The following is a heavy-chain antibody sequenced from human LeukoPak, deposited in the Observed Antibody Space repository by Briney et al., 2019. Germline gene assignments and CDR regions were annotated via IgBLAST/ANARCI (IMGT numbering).Heavy chain of an antibody. J-gene: IGHJ4*02. V-gene: IGHV3-11*01. CDR2: ISSSGTTI. Sequence: LSLTCTVSGGSISSYYWSWIRQAPGKGLEWISYISSSGTTIYYADSVKGRFTISRDNAKNSLYLQVNSLRAEDTAVYYCAREEGNFYDSSGYYYWGQGTLVTVSS. CDR1: GGSISSYY. CDR3: AREEGNFYDSSGYYY. D-gene: IGHD3-22*01.